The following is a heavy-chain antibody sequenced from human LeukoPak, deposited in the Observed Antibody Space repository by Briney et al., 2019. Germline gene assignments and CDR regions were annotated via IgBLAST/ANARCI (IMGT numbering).Heavy chain of an antibody. V-gene: IGHV3-64*04. Sequence: GGSLRLSCLASGFSFSSSAMHWVRQAAGKGLEYVSAISRDGAGTYYADSVKGRFTISRDNSKNTLYMQMNSLRAEDTAVYYCARGHYYTDMLTNYWVRYFDYWGQGTLVTVSS. CDR2: ISRDGAGT. CDR1: GFSFSSSA. CDR3: ARGHYYTDMLTNYWVRYFDY. J-gene: IGHJ4*02. D-gene: IGHD3-9*01.